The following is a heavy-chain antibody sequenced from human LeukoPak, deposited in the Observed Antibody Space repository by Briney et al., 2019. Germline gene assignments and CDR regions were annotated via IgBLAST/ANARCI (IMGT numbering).Heavy chain of an antibody. J-gene: IGHJ4*02. CDR1: GFTVSSNY. V-gene: IGHV3-53*01. D-gene: IGHD3-3*01. CDR2: IYSGGST. Sequence: GGSLRLSCAASGFTVSSNYMSWVRQAPGKGLEWVSVIYSGGSTYYADSVKGRFTISRHNSKNTLYLQMNSLRAEDTAVYYCAKAPRFLEWLLPLFDYWGQGTLVTVSS. CDR3: AKAPRFLEWLLPLFDY.